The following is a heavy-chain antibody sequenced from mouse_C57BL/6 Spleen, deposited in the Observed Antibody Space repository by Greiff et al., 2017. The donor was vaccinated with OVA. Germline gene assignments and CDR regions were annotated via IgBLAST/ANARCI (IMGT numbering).Heavy chain of an antibody. D-gene: IGHD2-1*01. CDR2: ISYDGSN. CDR3: ARGNYPVLFDY. CDR1: GYSITSGYY. J-gene: IGHJ2*01. V-gene: IGHV3-6*01. Sequence: EVKLQESGPGLVKPSQSLSLTCSVTGYSITSGYYWNWIRQFPGNKLEWMGYISYDGSNNYNPSLKNRISITRDTSKNQFFLKLNSVTTEDTATYYCARGNYPVLFDYWGQGTTLTVSS.